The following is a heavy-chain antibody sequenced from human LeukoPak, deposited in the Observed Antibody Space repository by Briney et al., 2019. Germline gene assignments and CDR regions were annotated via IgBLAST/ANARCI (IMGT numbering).Heavy chain of an antibody. Sequence: ASVKVSCKASGGTFSSYAISWVRQAPGQGLEWMGRIIPILGIANYAQKFQGRVTITADKSTSTAYMELSSLRSEDTAVYYCARGDVVVPAANVWGQGTLVTVSS. J-gene: IGHJ4*02. CDR3: ARGDVVVPAANV. CDR2: IIPILGIA. CDR1: GGTFSSYA. V-gene: IGHV1-69*04. D-gene: IGHD2-2*01.